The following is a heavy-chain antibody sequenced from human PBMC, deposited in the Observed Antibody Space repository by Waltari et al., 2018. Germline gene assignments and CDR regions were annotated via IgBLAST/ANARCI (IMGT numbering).Heavy chain of an antibody. D-gene: IGHD4-17*01. CDR2: LSTSGNTI. CDR3: ARGNYGNYATHGALDI. V-gene: IGHV3-48*03. J-gene: IGHJ3*02. Sequence: LEWLSYLSTSGNTINYVESVKGRFTITRDNAKNSLYLQMNHLRAEDTALYYCARGNYGNYATHGALDIWGQGTVVTVS.